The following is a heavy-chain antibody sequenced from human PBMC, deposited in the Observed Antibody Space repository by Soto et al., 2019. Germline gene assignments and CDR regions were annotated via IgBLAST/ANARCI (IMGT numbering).Heavy chain of an antibody. Sequence: PGVSLRLSCAASGFTFSSYGMHWVRQAPGKGLEWVAVISYDGSNKYYADSVKGRFTISRDNSKNTLYLQMNSLRAEDTAVYYCAKSVGGAFDIWGQGTMVTVSS. CDR2: ISYDGSNK. CDR3: AKSVGGAFDI. J-gene: IGHJ3*02. CDR1: GFTFSSYG. V-gene: IGHV3-30*18. D-gene: IGHD1-26*01.